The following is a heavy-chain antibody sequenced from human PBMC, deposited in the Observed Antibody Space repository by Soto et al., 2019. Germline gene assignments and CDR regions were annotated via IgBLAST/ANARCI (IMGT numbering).Heavy chain of an antibody. CDR1: GYIFSDYG. CDR3: ARPVTSPEHLDI. J-gene: IGHJ3*02. D-gene: IGHD2-21*01. V-gene: IGHV1-18*04. CDR2: ISAYNVNT. Sequence: ASVKVSCKSSGYIFSDYGITWVRQAPGQGLEWMGWISAYNVNTDYAQKFQDRLTWATDTSTSTAYRELRSLSSDYTAQHYWARPVTSPEHLDICGQETMVTDSS.